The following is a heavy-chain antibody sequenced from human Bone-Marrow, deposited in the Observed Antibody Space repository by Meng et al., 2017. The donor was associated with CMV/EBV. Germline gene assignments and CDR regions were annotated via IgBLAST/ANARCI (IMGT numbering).Heavy chain of an antibody. CDR2: ISAYNGNT. V-gene: IGHV1-18*01. D-gene: IGHD2-2*01. Sequence: ASVKLSCKASGYTFTSYGISWVRQAPGQGLEWMGWISAYNGNTNYAQKLQGRVTMTTDTSTSTAYMELRSLRYDDTAVYYCAKDLSSPWEIVVLPAAIEYWGQGTLVTVSS. CDR3: AKDLSSPWEIVVLPAAIEY. CDR1: GYTFTSYG. J-gene: IGHJ4*02.